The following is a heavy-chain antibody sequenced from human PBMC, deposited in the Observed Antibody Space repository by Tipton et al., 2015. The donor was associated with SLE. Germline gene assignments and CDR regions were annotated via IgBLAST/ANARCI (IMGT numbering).Heavy chain of an antibody. V-gene: IGHV3-13*04. CDR2: IGTAGDT. J-gene: IGHJ4*02. D-gene: IGHD3-3*01. Sequence: SLRLSCAASGFTFSSYDMHWVRQATGKGLEWVSAIGTAGDTYYPGSVKGRFTISRENAKNSLYLQMNSLKTEDTAVYYCTTESIPLRFLKGEAMGYWGQGTLVTVSS. CDR3: TTESIPLRFLKGEAMGY. CDR1: GFTFSSYD.